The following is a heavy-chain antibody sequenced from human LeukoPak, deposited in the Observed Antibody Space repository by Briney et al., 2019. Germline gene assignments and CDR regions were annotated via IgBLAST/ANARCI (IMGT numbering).Heavy chain of an antibody. CDR1: GFTFISYW. Sequence: GGSLRLSCAASGFTFISYWLTWFGQAPGKGLEGGANIKQEGGEKYYVGPVKGRFTISRDNAKNSLYLQMNSLRAEDTAVYYCARVQRGYSYNPLGYYYYYMDVWGKGTTVTISS. D-gene: IGHD5-18*01. CDR2: IKQEGGEK. J-gene: IGHJ6*03. V-gene: IGHV3-7*01. CDR3: ARVQRGYSYNPLGYYYYYMDV.